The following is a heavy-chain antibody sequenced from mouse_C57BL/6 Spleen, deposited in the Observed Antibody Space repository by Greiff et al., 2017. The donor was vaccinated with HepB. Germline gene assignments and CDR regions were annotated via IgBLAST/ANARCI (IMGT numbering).Heavy chain of an antibody. V-gene: IGHV1-80*01. CDR1: GYAFSSYW. Sequence: VQLQESGAELVKPGASVKISCKASGYAFSSYWMNWVKQRPGKGLEWIGQIYPGDGDTNYNGKFKGKATLTADKSSSTAYMQLSSLTSEDSAVYFCARNIYYGSSYFDYRGQGTTLTVSS. CDR2: IYPGDGDT. J-gene: IGHJ2*01. D-gene: IGHD1-1*01. CDR3: ARNIYYGSSYFDY.